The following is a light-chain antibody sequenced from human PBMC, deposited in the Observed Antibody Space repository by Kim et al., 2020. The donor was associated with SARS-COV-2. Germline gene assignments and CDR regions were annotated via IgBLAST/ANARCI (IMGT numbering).Light chain of an antibody. J-gene: IGLJ2*01. V-gene: IGLV3-1*01. CDR3: QAWDSNTVV. Sequence: SYELTQSPSVSVSPGQTASITCSGDKLVDKYVCWHQQKPGQSPVLVIYQDNKRPSGIPVRFSGSNSGNTATLTISGTQAMDEADYYCQAWDSNTVVFGGGTKVTVL. CDR2: QDN. CDR1: KLVDKY.